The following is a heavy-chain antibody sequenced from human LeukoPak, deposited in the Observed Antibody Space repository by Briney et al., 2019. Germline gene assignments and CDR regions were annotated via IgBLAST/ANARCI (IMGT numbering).Heavy chain of an antibody. CDR3: AKDLYDFWSDYYSCYFDY. J-gene: IGHJ4*02. CDR2: ISNNGGYT. D-gene: IGHD3-3*01. Sequence: GGSLRLSCAASGFTFSSSAMSWVRQAPGKGLEWVSAISNNGGYTYYADSVQGRFTISRDNSKSTLCLQMNSLRAEDTAVYYCAKDLYDFWSDYYSCYFDYWGQGTLVTVSS. CDR1: GFTFSSSA. V-gene: IGHV3-23*01.